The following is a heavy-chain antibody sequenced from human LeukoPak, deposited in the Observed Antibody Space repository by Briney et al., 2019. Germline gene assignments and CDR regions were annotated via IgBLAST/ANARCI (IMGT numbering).Heavy chain of an antibody. CDR3: AKDPGSSGWYGEYFQH. V-gene: IGHV3-23*01. D-gene: IGHD6-19*01. CDR2: ISGSGGST. CDR1: GFSFSSYA. J-gene: IGHJ1*01. Sequence: GGSLRLSCAASGFSFSSYAMSWVRQAPGKGLEWVSAISGSGGSTYYADSVKGRFTISRDNSKNTLYLQMNSLRAEDTAVYYCAKDPGSSGWYGEYFQHWGQGTLVTVSS.